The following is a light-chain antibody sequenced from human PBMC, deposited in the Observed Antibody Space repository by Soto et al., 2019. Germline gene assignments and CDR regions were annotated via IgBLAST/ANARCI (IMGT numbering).Light chain of an antibody. V-gene: IGKV1-39*01. Sequence: DIQMTHSPSSLSASVGDRVTITCRASQSISSYLNWYQQKPGKAPKLLIYAASSLQSGVPSRFSGSGSGTDFTLTISSLQPGDFATYYCQQSYSTPPTFGQGTKVDIK. J-gene: IGKJ1*01. CDR3: QQSYSTPPT. CDR2: AAS. CDR1: QSISSY.